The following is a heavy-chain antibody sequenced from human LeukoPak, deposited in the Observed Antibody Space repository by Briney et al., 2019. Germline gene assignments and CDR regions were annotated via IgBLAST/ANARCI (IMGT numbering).Heavy chain of an antibody. D-gene: IGHD5-12*01. Sequence: PGGSLRLPVAASGLTFSHYWMTWVRQAPGKGLEWVAQINQDGSEEYYMDSVKARFTISRDNAKNSVFLQMNSLRAEDTAVYYCVRDGGVSGYDLLDYWGQGTLVTVSS. CDR2: INQDGSEE. V-gene: IGHV3-7*01. CDR3: VRDGGVSGYDLLDY. CDR1: GLTFSHYW. J-gene: IGHJ4*02.